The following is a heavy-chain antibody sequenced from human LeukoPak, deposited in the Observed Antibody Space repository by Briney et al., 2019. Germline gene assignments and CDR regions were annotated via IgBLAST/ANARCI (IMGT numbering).Heavy chain of an antibody. J-gene: IGHJ1*01. CDR2: INTDGSST. CDR1: GFTFSTYW. D-gene: IGHD3-9*01. V-gene: IGHV3-74*01. CDR3: AKDDILTGYRFQH. Sequence: PGGSLRLSCGASGFTFSTYWMHWVRQAPGKGLMWVSRINTDGSSTSYADSVKGRFTISRDNAKNTLYLQMNSLRAEDTAVYYCAKDDILTGYRFQHWGQGTLVTVSS.